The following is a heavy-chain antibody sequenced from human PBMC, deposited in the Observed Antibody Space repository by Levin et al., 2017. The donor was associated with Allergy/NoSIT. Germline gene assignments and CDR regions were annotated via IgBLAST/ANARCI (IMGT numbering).Heavy chain of an antibody. CDR1: GFIVSSYA. V-gene: IGHV3-23*01. CDR2: IDGGRT. D-gene: IGHD2-21*01. J-gene: IGHJ4*02. CDR3: VKEVIGQSFGDF. Sequence: PGGSLRLSCAASGFIVSSYAMSWVRQPLGKGLEWVSAIDGGRTYYADSVKGRFTISRDNSKNTPYLQMNSLRAGDTAVYFCVKEVIGQSFGDFWGQGIPVTVSS.